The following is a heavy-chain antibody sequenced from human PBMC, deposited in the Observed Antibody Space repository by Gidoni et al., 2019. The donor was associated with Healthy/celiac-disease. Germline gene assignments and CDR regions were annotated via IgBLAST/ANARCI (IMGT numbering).Heavy chain of an antibody. CDR1: GYSFTRYW. CDR3: ASRYCSGGSCYSGWYFDL. J-gene: IGHJ2*01. CDR2: IYPGDSDT. Sequence: EVQLVQSGAEVKKPGESLKISCKGSGYSFTRYWLGWVRQMPGKGREWMGIIYPGDSDTSYSPSFQGQVTISADKSISTAYLQWSSLKASDTAMYYCASRYCSGGSCYSGWYFDLWGRGTLVTVSS. V-gene: IGHV5-51*01. D-gene: IGHD2-15*01.